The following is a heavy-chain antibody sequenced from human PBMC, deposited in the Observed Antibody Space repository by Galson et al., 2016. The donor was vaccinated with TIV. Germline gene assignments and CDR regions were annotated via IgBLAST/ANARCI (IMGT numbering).Heavy chain of an antibody. V-gene: IGHV4-38-2*02. Sequence: SETLSLTCTASGYSIRDDTYWGWIRQPPGQGLEWIASFYLTGSTYYTPSLKSRVTISADTSKGHFSLNLKSVTAADTAVYYCVQFAGHWGQGTVVTVSS. CDR2: FYLTGST. J-gene: IGHJ4*02. CDR1: GYSIRDDTY. D-gene: IGHD3-16*01. CDR3: VQFAGH.